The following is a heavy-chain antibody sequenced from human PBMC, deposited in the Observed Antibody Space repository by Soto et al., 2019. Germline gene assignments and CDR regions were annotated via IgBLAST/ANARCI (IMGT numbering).Heavy chain of an antibody. CDR3: ARNTHFDY. J-gene: IGHJ4*02. Sequence: ASVKVSCKASGYTFSGYYMHWVRQAPGQGLEWMGWINPDSGGTYYAQKFQGWVTMTRDTSISTAYMELSRLTSDDTAVYYCARNTHFDYWGQGTLVTV. V-gene: IGHV1-2*04. CDR1: GYTFSGYY. CDR2: INPDSGGT.